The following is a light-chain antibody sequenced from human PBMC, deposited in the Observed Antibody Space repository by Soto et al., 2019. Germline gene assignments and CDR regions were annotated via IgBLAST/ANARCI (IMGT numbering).Light chain of an antibody. V-gene: IGKV1-8*01. Sequence: AIRMTQFPSSLSASIGDRVTITCRASQGISTYLAWYQQNPGKAPKLLIYAASTLQSGVPSRFSGSGSGTDFTLTISYLQSEDFATYYCQHYNSYSEAFGQGTKVDI. CDR3: QHYNSYSEA. CDR1: QGISTY. CDR2: AAS. J-gene: IGKJ1*01.